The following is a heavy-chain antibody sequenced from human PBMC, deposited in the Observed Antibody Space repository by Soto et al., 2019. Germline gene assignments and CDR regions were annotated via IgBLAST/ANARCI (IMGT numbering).Heavy chain of an antibody. J-gene: IGHJ5*02. D-gene: IGHD5-12*01. CDR1: GDSVSSNTAS. Sequence: TLSLTCAISGDSVSSNTASWNWIRQSPSRGLEWLGRTYFRSKWYNDYAVSVKSRIIINPDTSNNQFSLQLNSVTPEDTAVYFCAKGDNLGPKTGYAFDPWGQGIMVTVSA. CDR2: TYFRSKWYN. V-gene: IGHV6-1*01. CDR3: AKGDNLGPKTGYAFDP.